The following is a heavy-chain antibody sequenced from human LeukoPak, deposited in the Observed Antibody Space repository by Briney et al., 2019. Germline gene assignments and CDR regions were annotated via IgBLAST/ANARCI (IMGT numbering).Heavy chain of an antibody. J-gene: IGHJ4*02. CDR2: ISGSGGST. CDR1: GFTFSSYA. Sequence: PGGSPRLSCAASGFTFSSYAMSWVRQAPGKGLEWVSAISGSGGSTYYADSVKGRFTISRDNSKNTLYLQMNSLRAEDTAVYYCATHDLAAAWFYFDYWGQGTLVTVSS. V-gene: IGHV3-23*01. D-gene: IGHD6-13*01. CDR3: ATHDLAAAWFYFDY.